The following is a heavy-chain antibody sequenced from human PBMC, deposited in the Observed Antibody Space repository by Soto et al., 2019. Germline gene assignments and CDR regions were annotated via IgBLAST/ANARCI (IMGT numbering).Heavy chain of an antibody. Sequence: EVQLLESGGDWVQPGGSLRLSCAASGFTFSNFVMSWVRHIPGKGLHWVSGITGGGGRAYYADSVKGRFTISRDNSRNELKLRLSCMGAEEVAMYRCGVHLGQYYCTMGVGGQGPTVTVSS. CDR2: ITGGGGRA. J-gene: IGHJ6*02. V-gene: IGHV3-23*01. CDR3: GVHLGQYYCTMGV. CDR1: GFTFSNFV.